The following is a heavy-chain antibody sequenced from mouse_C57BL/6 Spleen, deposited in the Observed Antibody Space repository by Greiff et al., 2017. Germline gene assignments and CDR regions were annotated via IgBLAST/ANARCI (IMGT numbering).Heavy chain of an antibody. Sequence: VKLQESGPELVKPGASVKISCKASGYAFSSSWMNWVKQRPGKGLEWIGRIYPGDGDTNYNGKFKGKATLTADKSSSTAYMQLSSLTSEDSAVYFCARRGTGTYFDYWGQGTTLTVSS. V-gene: IGHV1-82*01. CDR2: IYPGDGDT. CDR1: GYAFSSSW. J-gene: IGHJ2*01. CDR3: ARRGTGTYFDY. D-gene: IGHD4-1*01.